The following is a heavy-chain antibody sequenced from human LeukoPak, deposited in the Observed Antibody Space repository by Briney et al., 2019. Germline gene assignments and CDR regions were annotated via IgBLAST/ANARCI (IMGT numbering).Heavy chain of an antibody. Sequence: SETLSLTCTVSGTSDYSTIYYWSWIRQSPGKGLEWIGNIYYSGSPYYNPSLKSRVTMAIDTSKNQFSLKLSSVTAADTAVYYCARKPIINSAWYYFDYWGQGTLVTVSS. CDR2: IYYSGSP. CDR1: GTSDYSTIYY. D-gene: IGHD1-14*01. V-gene: IGHV4-39*07. CDR3: ARKPIINSAWYYFDY. J-gene: IGHJ4*02.